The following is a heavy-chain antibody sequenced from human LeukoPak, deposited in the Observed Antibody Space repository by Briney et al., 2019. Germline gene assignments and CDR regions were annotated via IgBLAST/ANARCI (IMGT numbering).Heavy chain of an antibody. CDR1: GFTFSSYG. CDR3: AKGVVRRTRGAFDI. J-gene: IGHJ3*02. V-gene: IGHV3-30*02. Sequence: GGSLRLSCAASGFTFSSYGMHWVRQAPGKGLEWVAFIRYDGSNKYYADSVKGRFTISRDNSKNTLYLQMNSLRAEDTAVYYCAKGVVRRTRGAFDIWGQGTMVTVSS. D-gene: IGHD2-2*01. CDR2: IRYDGSNK.